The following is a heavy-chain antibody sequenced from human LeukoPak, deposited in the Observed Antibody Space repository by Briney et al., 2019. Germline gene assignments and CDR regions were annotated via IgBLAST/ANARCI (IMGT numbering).Heavy chain of an antibody. J-gene: IGHJ4*02. CDR3: ARDEGSSSWSQIAN. CDR2: TYYSGST. D-gene: IGHD6-13*01. CDR1: GGSISSYY. V-gene: IGHV4-59*01. Sequence: KPSETLSLTCTVSGGSISSYYWSWIRQPPGKGLEWIGYTYYSGSTNYNPSLKSRVTISVDTSKNQFSLKLNSVTTADTAVYYCARDEGSSSWSQIANWGQGTLVTVSS.